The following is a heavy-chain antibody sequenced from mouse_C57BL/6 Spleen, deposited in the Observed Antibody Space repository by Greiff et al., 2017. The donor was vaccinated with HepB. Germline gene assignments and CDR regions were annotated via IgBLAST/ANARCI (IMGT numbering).Heavy chain of an antibody. CDR1: GYTFTSYW. V-gene: IGHV1-64*01. D-gene: IGHD4-1*01. CDR3: ARGGLTGRYFDV. J-gene: IGHJ1*03. Sequence: QVQLQQSGAELVKPGASVKLSCKASGYTFTSYWMHWVKQRPGQGLEWIGMIHPNSGSTNYNEKFKSKATLTVDKSSSTAYMQLSSLTSEDSAVYYCARGGLTGRYFDVWGTGTTVTVSS. CDR2: IHPNSGST.